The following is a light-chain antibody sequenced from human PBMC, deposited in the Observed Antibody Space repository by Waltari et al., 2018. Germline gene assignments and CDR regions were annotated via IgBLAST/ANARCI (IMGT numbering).Light chain of an antibody. CDR2: AAS. Sequence: DIQMTQSPSSLSASVGDRVTLTCRASQTIVTYLNWYQQKPGKAPKLLIYAASSLQSGVPSRFSGSGSGTDFTLNINSLQPEDFATYFCQQSYTAPWTFGQGTQVEIK. J-gene: IGKJ1*01. V-gene: IGKV1-39*01. CDR3: QQSYTAPWT. CDR1: QTIVTY.